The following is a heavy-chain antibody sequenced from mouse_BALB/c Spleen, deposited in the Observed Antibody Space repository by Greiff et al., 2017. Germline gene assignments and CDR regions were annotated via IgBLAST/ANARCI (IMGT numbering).Heavy chain of an antibody. CDR3: AKTYYYGSSPYAMDY. J-gene: IGHJ4*01. CDR2: INPYNDGT. V-gene: IGHV1-14*01. Sequence: VQLQQSGPELVKPGASVKMSCKASGYTFTSYVMHWVKQKPGQGLEWIGYINPYNDGTKYNEKFKGKATLTSDKSSSTAYMGLSSLTSEDSAVYYCAKTYYYGSSPYAMDYWGQGTSVTVSS. D-gene: IGHD1-1*01. CDR1: GYTFTSYV.